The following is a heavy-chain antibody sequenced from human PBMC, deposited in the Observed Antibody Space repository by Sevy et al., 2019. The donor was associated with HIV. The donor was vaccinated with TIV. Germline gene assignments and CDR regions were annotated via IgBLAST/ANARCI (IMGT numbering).Heavy chain of an antibody. V-gene: IGHV4-59*01. CDR1: GGSISSYY. D-gene: IGHD3-22*01. Sequence: SETLSLTCTVSGGSISSYYWSWIRQPPGKGLEWIGYIYYSGSTNYNPSLKSRVTISVDTSKNQFSLKLSSVTAADTAVYYCAGGLGDSSGYYYYYYYMDVWGKGTTVTVSS. J-gene: IGHJ6*03. CDR2: IYYSGST. CDR3: AGGLGDSSGYYYYYYYMDV.